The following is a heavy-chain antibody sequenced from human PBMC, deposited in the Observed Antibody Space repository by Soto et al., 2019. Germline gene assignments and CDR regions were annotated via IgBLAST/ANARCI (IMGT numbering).Heavy chain of an antibody. V-gene: IGHV1-24*01. J-gene: IGHJ5*02. CDR1: GYTLTELS. Sequence: ASVKVSCKVSGYTLTELSMHWVRQAPGKGLEWMGGFDPEDGETIYAQKFQGRVTMTEDTSTDTAYMELSSLRSEDTAVYYCARTKEAVTIRGPDNWFDPWGQGTLVTVSS. CDR3: ARTKEAVTIRGPDNWFDP. CDR2: FDPEDGET. D-gene: IGHD4-17*01.